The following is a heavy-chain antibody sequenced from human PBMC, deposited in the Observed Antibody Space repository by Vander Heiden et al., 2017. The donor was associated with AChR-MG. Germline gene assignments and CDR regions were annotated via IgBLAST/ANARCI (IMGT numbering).Heavy chain of an antibody. J-gene: IGHJ6*02. CDR3: AREGYCTNGVCYNDYYYGMDV. CDR2: IKQDGSEK. D-gene: IGHD2-8*01. V-gene: IGHV3-7*01. Sequence: EVQLVESGGGLVQPGGSLRPSCAASGFTFSSYWMSWVRQAPGKGLEWVANIKQDGSEKYYVDSVKGRFTIARDNAKNSLYLQMNSLRAEDTAVYYCAREGYCTNGVCYNDYYYGMDVWGQGTTVTVSS. CDR1: GFTFSSYW.